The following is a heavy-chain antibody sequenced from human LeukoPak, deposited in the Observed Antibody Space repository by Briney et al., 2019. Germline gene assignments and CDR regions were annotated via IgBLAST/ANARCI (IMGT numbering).Heavy chain of an antibody. CDR2: INPSGGST. D-gene: IGHD3-22*01. V-gene: IGHV1-46*01. Sequence: GASVKVSCKASGYTFTSYYMHWVRQAPGQGLEWMGIINPSGGSTSYAQKFQGRVTMTEDTSTDTAYMELSSLRSEDTAVYYCATYERWLPTKAGTFDYWGQGTLVTVSS. J-gene: IGHJ4*02. CDR1: GYTFTSYY. CDR3: ATYERWLPTKAGTFDY.